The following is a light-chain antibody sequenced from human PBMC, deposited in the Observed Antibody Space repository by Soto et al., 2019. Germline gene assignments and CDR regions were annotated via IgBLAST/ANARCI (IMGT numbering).Light chain of an antibody. CDR3: QQYDDLPLT. CDR1: QDISNH. J-gene: IGKJ4*01. CDR2: DAS. V-gene: IGKV1-33*01. Sequence: DIQMTQSPSSLSASVGDRITITCQASQDISNHLNWYQQKPGKAPNLLIYDASKLGTGVPSRLSGSGSRTDFSFTIISLQPEDIATYYCQQYDDLPLTFGGGTKVE.